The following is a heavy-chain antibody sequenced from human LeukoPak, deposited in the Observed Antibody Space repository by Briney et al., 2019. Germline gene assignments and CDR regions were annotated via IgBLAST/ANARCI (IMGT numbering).Heavy chain of an antibody. CDR3: ATSEDVSSVHRSLNY. CDR2: IKQDGSEK. CDR1: GFTFSSYW. V-gene: IGHV3-7*01. Sequence: PGGSLRLSCAASGFTFSSYWMSWVRQAPGKGLEWVANIKQDGSEKYYVDSVKGRFTISRDNAKNSLYLQMNGLRAEDTAVYYCATSEDVSSVHRSLNYWGQGTLVTVSS. D-gene: IGHD3-22*01. J-gene: IGHJ4*02.